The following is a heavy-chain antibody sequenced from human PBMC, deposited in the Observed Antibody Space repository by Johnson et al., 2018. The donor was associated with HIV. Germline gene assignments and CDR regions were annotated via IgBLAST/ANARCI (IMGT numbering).Heavy chain of an antibody. D-gene: IGHD7-27*01. V-gene: IGHV3-30-3*01. Sequence: QVQLVESGGGVVQPGRSLKLSCAASGFTFSSYAMHWVRQAPGKGLDWVAVISYDGSNKYYADSVKGRFTISRDNSKNTLYLQMNSLRAEDTAVYYCARDLTNWGVGDACDIWGQGTMVTVSS. J-gene: IGHJ3*02. CDR3: ARDLTNWGVGDACDI. CDR2: ISYDGSNK. CDR1: GFTFSSYA.